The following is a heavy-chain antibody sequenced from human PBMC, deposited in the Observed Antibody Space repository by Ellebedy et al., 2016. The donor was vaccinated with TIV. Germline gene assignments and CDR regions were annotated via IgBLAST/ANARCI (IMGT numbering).Heavy chain of an antibody. J-gene: IGHJ4*02. Sequence: MPSETLSLTCIVSGGSVSSGSNYWTWIRQPPGKGLEWIGYIYSSGGTNYNPSLKSRVTISMDTSKNQFSLGLTSVTAADTAVYYCARGTAWYREFYWGQGTLVSVSS. CDR2: IYSSGGT. V-gene: IGHV4-61*01. CDR3: ARGTAWYREFY. D-gene: IGHD3-10*01. CDR1: GGSVSSGSNY.